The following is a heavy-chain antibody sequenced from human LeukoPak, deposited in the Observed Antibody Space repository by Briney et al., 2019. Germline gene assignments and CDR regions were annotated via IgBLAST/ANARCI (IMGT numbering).Heavy chain of an antibody. CDR2: IYYDGGER. CDR1: GFTFSSHG. CDR3: ARSHNKCLDY. Sequence: PGGSLRLSCGASGFTFSSHGIHWVRQAPGKGLEWVAIIYYDGGERYFAESVKGRFTLSRDNSKNIVYLQMNNLRVEDTAVYYCARSHNKCLDYWGRGALVTVSS. V-gene: IGHV3-33*01. J-gene: IGHJ4*02. D-gene: IGHD1-1*01.